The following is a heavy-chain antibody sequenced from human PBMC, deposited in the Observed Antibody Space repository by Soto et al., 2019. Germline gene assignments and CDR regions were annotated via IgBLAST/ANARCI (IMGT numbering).Heavy chain of an antibody. CDR2: IYYSGST. V-gene: IGHV4-31*03. D-gene: IGHD5-18*01. CDR1: GGSISSGGYY. Sequence: QVQLQESGPGLVKPSQTLSLTCTVSGGSISSGGYYWSWIRQHPGKGLEWFGYIYYSGSTYYNPSLKSRVTISVDTSKNQFSLKLSSVTAADTAVYYCARDGYSYGFDYYYGMDVWGQGTTVTVSS. CDR3: ARDGYSYGFDYYYGMDV. J-gene: IGHJ6*02.